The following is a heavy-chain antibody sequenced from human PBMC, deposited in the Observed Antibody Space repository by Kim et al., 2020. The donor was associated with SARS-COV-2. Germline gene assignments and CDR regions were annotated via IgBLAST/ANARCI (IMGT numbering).Heavy chain of an antibody. Sequence: GGSLRLSCAASGFTVSNNYMSWVRQAPGKGLEWVSVIYSGGSTYYEDSVKGRFTISRDTSKNTLYLQMNSLRAEDTAVYYCARDCGGSCYSGSRFLCDFRGQRTLVTLSS. V-gene: IGHV3-66*01. D-gene: IGHD2-15*01. CDR3: ARDCGGSCYSGSRFLCDF. J-gene: IGHJ4*02. CDR1: GFTVSNNY. CDR2: IYSGGST.